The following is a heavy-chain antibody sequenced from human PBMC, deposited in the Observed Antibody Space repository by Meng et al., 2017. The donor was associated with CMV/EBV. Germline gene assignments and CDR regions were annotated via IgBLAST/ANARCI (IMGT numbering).Heavy chain of an antibody. V-gene: IGHV1-69*05. CDR1: GGTFSSYA. CDR3: ARHHPVGYCSSTSCPQRWFDP. J-gene: IGHJ5*02. CDR2: IIPIFGTA. D-gene: IGHD2-2*01. Sequence: SVKVSCKASGGTFSSYAISWVRQAPGQGLEWMGGIIPIFGTANYAQKFQGRVTITTDESTSTAYMELSSLRSEDTAVYYCARHHPVGYCSSTSCPQRWFDPWGQGTLVTVSS.